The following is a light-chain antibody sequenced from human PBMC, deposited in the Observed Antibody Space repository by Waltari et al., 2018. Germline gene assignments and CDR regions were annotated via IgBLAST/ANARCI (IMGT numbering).Light chain of an antibody. CDR3: GTWDSSLSDVV. CDR2: YND. CDR1: NSNIGNKD. J-gene: IGLJ2*01. V-gene: IGLV1-51*01. Sequence: QSVLTQPPSVSAAPGQKVTISCSGSNSNIGNKDVSWYQQFPGTAPKLPIYYNDKRPSGIPDRFSGSKSGTSATLGITGLQTGDEADYYCGTWDSSLSDVVFGGGTKLTVL.